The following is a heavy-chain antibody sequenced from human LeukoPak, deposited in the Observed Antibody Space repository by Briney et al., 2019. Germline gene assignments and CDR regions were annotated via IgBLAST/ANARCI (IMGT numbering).Heavy chain of an antibody. CDR1: GYSFTSYW. D-gene: IGHD2-2*01. CDR3: ARQAVPVAKYFQH. Sequence: GESLKISCQGSGYSFTSYWIGWVRQMPGKGLEWMGIIYPGDSDTRYSPSFQGQVTISADKPISTAYLQWSNLKASDTAMYYCARQAVPVAKYFQHWGQGTLVTVYS. J-gene: IGHJ1*01. CDR2: IYPGDSDT. V-gene: IGHV5-51*01.